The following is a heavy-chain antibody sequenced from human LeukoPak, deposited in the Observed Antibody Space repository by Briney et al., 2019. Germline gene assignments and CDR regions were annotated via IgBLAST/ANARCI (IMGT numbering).Heavy chain of an antibody. CDR2: ISAYNGNT. CDR3: ARLLWFGELLYPYYFDY. V-gene: IGHV1-18*01. J-gene: IGHJ4*02. CDR1: GYTFTSYC. Sequence: ASVKVSCKASGYTFTSYCIRWVRQAPGQGLEWMVWISAYNGNTNYAQKLQGRVTMTTDTSTSTAYMELRSLRSDDTAVYYCARLLWFGELLYPYYFDYWGQGTLVTVSS. D-gene: IGHD3-10*01.